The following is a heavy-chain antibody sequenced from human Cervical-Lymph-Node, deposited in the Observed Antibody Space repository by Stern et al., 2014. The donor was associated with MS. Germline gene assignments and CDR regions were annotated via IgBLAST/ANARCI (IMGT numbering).Heavy chain of an antibody. V-gene: IGHV4-28*02. CDR3: ARFMWDSSGCRYFDL. Sequence: VHLLESGPGLVKPSQTLSLTCAVSGYSISSSNWWGWIRQPPGKGLEWIGQIYYSGSIYYTPSLKSRVTMSVDTSKNQFSLKLSSVTAVDTAVYYCARFMWDSSGCRYFDLWGRGTLVTVSS. J-gene: IGHJ2*01. D-gene: IGHD6-19*01. CDR1: GYSISSSNW. CDR2: IYYSGSI.